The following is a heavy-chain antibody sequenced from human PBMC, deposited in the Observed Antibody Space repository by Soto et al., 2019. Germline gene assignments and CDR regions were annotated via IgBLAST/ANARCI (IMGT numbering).Heavy chain of an antibody. CDR3: TRGGDPYKTGH. CDR1: GGSTSGREW. CDR2: IHHGGNV. V-gene: IGHV4-4*02. Sequence: SSETLSLTCDVSGGSTSGREWWTCVRQSPGKGLEWIGEIHHGGNVNYNPSLKSRVIISLDTSKNQFSLKLTSVNTADTAIYYCTRGGDPYKTGHWGQGTLVTVSS. D-gene: IGHD2-21*01. J-gene: IGHJ4*02.